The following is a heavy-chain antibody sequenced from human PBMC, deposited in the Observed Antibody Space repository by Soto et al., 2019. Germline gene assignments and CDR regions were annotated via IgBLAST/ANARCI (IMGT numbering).Heavy chain of an antibody. V-gene: IGHV1-69*13. D-gene: IGHD2-2*01. J-gene: IGHJ6*02. CDR3: AREGLVLVPTTVNSDYYYYAMDV. CDR1: GYTFTNDG. Sequence: SVKVSCKTSGYTFTNDGISWVRQAPGQGLEWMGGIIPRSATSNYAQKFQGRVTITADESTSTAYMELSSLRSEDTAVYYCAREGLVLVPTTVNSDYYYYAMDVWGQGTTVTVSS. CDR2: IIPRSATS.